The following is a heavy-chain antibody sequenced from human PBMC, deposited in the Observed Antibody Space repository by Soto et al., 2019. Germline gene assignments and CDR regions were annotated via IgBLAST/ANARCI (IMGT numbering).Heavy chain of an antibody. CDR2: ISYDGSNK. D-gene: IGHD6-13*01. CDR3: ASAPFPFPAFIAAADSDY. J-gene: IGHJ4*02. Sequence: QVQLVESGGGVVQPGRSLRLSCAASGFTFSSYAMHWVRQAPGKGLEWVAVISYDGSNKYYADSVKGRFTISRDNSQNALYLQMNSLRAEDTAVYYCASAPFPFPAFIAAADSDYWGQGTLVTVSS. CDR1: GFTFSSYA. V-gene: IGHV3-30-3*01.